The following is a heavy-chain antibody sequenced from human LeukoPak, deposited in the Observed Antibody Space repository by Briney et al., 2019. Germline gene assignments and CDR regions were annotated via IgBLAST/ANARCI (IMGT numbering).Heavy chain of an antibody. D-gene: IGHD1-14*01. Sequence: GGSLRLSCAASGFTFSSYEMNWVRQAPGKGLEWVSYISSSGRTIYYADSVKGRFTISRDNAKNTLFLQMNSLRVEDTAVYYCARAGNAFDIWGQGTMVTVSS. CDR3: ARAGNAFDI. CDR1: GFTFSSYE. CDR2: ISSSGRTI. V-gene: IGHV3-48*03. J-gene: IGHJ3*02.